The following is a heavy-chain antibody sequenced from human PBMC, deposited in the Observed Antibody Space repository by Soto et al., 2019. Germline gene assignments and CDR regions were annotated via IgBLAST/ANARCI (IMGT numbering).Heavy chain of an antibody. CDR3: ARDALGRSGIYSVFGY. CDR2: IIPIFGTV. D-gene: IGHD1-26*01. CDR1: GGTFSSYA. J-gene: IGHJ4*02. Sequence: QVQLVQSGAEVKKPGSSVKVSCKASGGTFSSYAISWVRQAPGQGLEWMGGIIPIFGTVNYAQKFQGRVTITADESTSTAYMELSSLRSEDTAVYYCARDALGRSGIYSVFGYWGQGTLVTVSS. V-gene: IGHV1-69*01.